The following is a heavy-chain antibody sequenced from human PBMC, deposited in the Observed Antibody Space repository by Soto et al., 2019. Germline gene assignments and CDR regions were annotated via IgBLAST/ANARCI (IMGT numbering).Heavy chain of an antibody. Sequence: QVQLVQSGAEVRKPGSSVKVSCKASGGTFSSFAISWVRQAPGQGLEWMGGIIPIFATASYAKKFQGRVTVTADESTSTAYMELSSLRSEDTAVYYCARARIARSNYYYGRHVWGQGTTVTVSS. D-gene: IGHD6-13*01. CDR2: IIPIFATA. J-gene: IGHJ6*02. CDR3: ARARIARSNYYYGRHV. CDR1: GGTFSSFA. V-gene: IGHV1-69*01.